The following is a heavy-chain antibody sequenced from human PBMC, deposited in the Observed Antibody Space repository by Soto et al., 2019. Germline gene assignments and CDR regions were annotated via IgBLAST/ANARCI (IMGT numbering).Heavy chain of an antibody. CDR2: INHSGST. CDR3: ARTSGSGSYGTFDY. D-gene: IGHD3-10*01. V-gene: IGHV4-34*01. CDR1: GGSFSGYY. Sequence: PSETLSLTCAVYGGSFSGYYWSWIRQPPGKGLEWIGEINHSGSTNYNPSLKSRVTISVDTSKNQFSLKLSSVTAADTAVYYCARTSGSGSYGTFDYWGQGTLVTVSS. J-gene: IGHJ4*02.